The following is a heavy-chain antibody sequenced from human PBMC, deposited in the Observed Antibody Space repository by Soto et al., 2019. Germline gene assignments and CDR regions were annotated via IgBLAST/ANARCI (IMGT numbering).Heavy chain of an antibody. Sequence: GGSLRLSCAASGFTFSSYGMHWVRQAPGKGLEWVAVISFNGSNKYYADSGKGGFTISRDNSKNTRYLQMNSLRAEDTAVYYCANEFSVDIVATGSYYFDYWGQGTMVTVSS. CDR2: ISFNGSNK. CDR1: GFTFSSYG. V-gene: IGHV3-30*18. D-gene: IGHD5-12*01. CDR3: ANEFSVDIVATGSYYFDY. J-gene: IGHJ4*02.